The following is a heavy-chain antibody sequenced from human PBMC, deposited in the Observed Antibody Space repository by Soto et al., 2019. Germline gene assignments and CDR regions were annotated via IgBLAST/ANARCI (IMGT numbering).Heavy chain of an antibody. Sequence: PSETLSLTGTVSGGSISSYYWSWIRQTPGKGLESIGYIYYSGSTNYNPSLKSRVTISVDTSKNQFSLKLSSVTAADTAVYYCARYYGGYSDYWGQGTLVTVS. D-gene: IGHD3-10*01. CDR1: GGSISSYY. CDR2: IYYSGST. CDR3: ARYYGGYSDY. J-gene: IGHJ4*02. V-gene: IGHV4-59*08.